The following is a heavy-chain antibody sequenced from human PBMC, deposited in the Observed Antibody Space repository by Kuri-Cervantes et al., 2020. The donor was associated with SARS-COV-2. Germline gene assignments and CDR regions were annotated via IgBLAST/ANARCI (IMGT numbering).Heavy chain of an antibody. CDR1: GYTFTGYY. Sequence: ASVKVSCKASGYTFTGYYMHWVRQAPGQGLEWMGWINPNSGGTNYAQKFQGRVTMTRDTSISTAYMELSRLRSDDTAVYYCASKHRYDIIVESDSYLKVAYYYMDVWGKGTTVTVSS. CDR2: INPNSGGT. CDR3: ASKHRYDIIVESDSYLKVAYYYMDV. D-gene: IGHD2-21*01. J-gene: IGHJ6*03. V-gene: IGHV1-2*02.